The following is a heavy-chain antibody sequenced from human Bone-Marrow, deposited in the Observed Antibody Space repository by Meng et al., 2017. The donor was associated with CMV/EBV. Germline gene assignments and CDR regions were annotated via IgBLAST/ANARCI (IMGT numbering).Heavy chain of an antibody. CDR2: INSDGSST. CDR3: ARDLAYSSSFAYYYYYGMDV. D-gene: IGHD6-6*01. Sequence: GGSLRLSCAASGFTFSSYWMHWVRQAPGKGLVWVSRINSDGSSTSYADSVKGRFTISRDNAKNTLYLQMNSLRAEDTAVYYCARDLAYSSSFAYYYYYGMDVWGQGTTVTGSS. V-gene: IGHV3-74*01. J-gene: IGHJ6*02. CDR1: GFTFSSYW.